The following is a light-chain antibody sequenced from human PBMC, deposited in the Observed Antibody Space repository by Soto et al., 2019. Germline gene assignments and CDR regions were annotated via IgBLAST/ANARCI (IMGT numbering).Light chain of an antibody. Sequence: IVMAQSPATRSVSPRESAILSFRASQSISINLAWYQQKPGQAPRLLIYAASNRATGVPARFSGSWSGTEFTLTISSLQSEDFAVYYCQQYNNWITFGQGTRLEIK. V-gene: IGKV3-15*01. CDR3: QQYNNWIT. CDR1: QSISIN. J-gene: IGKJ5*01. CDR2: AAS.